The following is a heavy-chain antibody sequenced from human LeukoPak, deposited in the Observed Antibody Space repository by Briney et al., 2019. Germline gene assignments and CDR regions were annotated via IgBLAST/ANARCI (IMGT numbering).Heavy chain of an antibody. CDR2: IVGSGAGT. CDR3: AKLGDILTGYPYYFDY. CDR1: GFTFSSYA. Sequence: PGGSLRLSCAASGFTFSSYAMSWVRQAPGKGLEWVSFIVGSGAGTYYADSVKGRFTISRDNSKNTLYLQMSSPRAEDTAVYYCAKLGDILTGYPYYFDYWGQGTLVTVSS. V-gene: IGHV3-23*01. D-gene: IGHD3-9*01. J-gene: IGHJ4*02.